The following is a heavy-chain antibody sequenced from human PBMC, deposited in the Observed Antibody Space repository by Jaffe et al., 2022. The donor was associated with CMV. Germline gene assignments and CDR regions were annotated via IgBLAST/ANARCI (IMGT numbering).Heavy chain of an antibody. J-gene: IGHJ4*02. V-gene: IGHV3-48*03. CDR2: ISSSGSTI. CDR1: GFTFSSYE. Sequence: EVQLVESGGGLVQPGGSLRLSCAASGFTFSSYEMNWVRQAPGKGLEWVSYISSSGSTIYYADSVKGRFTISRDNAKNSLYLQMNSLRAEDTAVYYCAREISSRHDYDDYFDYWGQGTLVTVSS. D-gene: IGHD4-17*01. CDR3: AREISSRHDYDDYFDY.